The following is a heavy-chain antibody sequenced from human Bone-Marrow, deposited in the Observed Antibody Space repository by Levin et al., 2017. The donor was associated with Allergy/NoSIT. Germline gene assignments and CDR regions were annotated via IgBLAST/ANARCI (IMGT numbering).Heavy chain of an antibody. V-gene: IGHV3-23*01. CDR2: ISSRGDGS. CDR3: ANPPARHIGGWFYYRMDV. CDR1: GFTFSSYA. Sequence: PGGSLRLSCAASGFTFSSYAMTWVRQAPGKGLEWVSSISSRGDGSYYADSVKGRFTISRDNSKNTLYLQMNSLRVEDTAVYYCANPPARHIGGWFYYRMDVWGQGTTITVSS. J-gene: IGHJ6*02. D-gene: IGHD6-19*01.